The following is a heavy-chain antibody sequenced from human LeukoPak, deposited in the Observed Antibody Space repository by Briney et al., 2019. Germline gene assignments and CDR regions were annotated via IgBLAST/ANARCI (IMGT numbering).Heavy chain of an antibody. J-gene: IGHJ4*02. Sequence: RASVKVSCKASGYTFINYGINWVRQAPGQGLEWMGWTSAYNGNTNYAQSLQGRVTMTTDTSTSTVYMEMRSLTSDDTAVYYCARDLDQYNGRFGGFGHDFWGQGTLVTVSS. D-gene: IGHD3-10*01. V-gene: IGHV1-18*01. CDR2: TSAYNGNT. CDR3: ARDLDQYNGRFGGFGHDF. CDR1: GYTFINYG.